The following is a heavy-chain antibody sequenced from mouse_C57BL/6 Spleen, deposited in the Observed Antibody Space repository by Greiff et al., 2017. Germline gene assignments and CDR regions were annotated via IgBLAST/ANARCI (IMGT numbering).Heavy chain of an antibody. CDR1: GFTFSDYG. CDR3: ARPTTVVATRAMDY. D-gene: IGHD1-1*01. V-gene: IGHV5-17*01. Sequence: EVQLKESGGGLVKPGGSLKLSCAASGFTFSDYGMHWVRQAPEKGLEWVAYISSGSSTIYYADTVKGRFTISRDNAKNTLFLQMTSLRSEDTAMYYCARPTTVVATRAMDYWGQGTSVTVSS. CDR2: ISSGSSTI. J-gene: IGHJ4*01.